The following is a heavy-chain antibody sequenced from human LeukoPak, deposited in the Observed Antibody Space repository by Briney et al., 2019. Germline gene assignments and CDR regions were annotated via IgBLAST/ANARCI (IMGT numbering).Heavy chain of an antibody. J-gene: IGHJ4*02. D-gene: IGHD3-3*01. CDR3: ARGRSESPYYFEY. CDR1: GGSVSSGNNY. Sequence: SETLSLTCSVSGGSVSSGNNYWNWLRQPPGKGLDWIGYIYYSGSTHYNPSLKSRVTISVDTSKKQFSLELTSVTATDTAVYYCARGRSESPYYFEYWGQGTLVTVSS. V-gene: IGHV4-61*01. CDR2: IYYSGST.